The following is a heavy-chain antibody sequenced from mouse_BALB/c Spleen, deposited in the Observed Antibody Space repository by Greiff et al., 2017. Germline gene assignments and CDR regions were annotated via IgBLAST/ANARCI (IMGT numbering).Heavy chain of an antibody. V-gene: IGHV1-87*01. Sequence: VKLLESGAELARPGASVKLSCKASGYTFTSYWMQWVKQRPGQGLEWIGAIYPGDGDTRYTQKFKGKATLTADKSSSTAYMQLSSLASEDSAVYYWATGGPFDYWGQGTTLTVSS. J-gene: IGHJ2*01. CDR1: GYTFTSYW. CDR2: IYPGDGDT. CDR3: ATGGPFDY.